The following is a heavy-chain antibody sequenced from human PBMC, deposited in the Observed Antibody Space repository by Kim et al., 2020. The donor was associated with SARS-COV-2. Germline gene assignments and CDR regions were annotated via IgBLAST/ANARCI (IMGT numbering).Heavy chain of an antibody. D-gene: IGHD4-17*01. CDR1: GFTFSSYA. CDR2: ISGSGGST. CDR3: AKDTDYGGYPRRIALDY. V-gene: IGHV3-23*01. J-gene: IGHJ4*02. Sequence: GGSLRLSCAASGFTFSSYAMSWVRQAPGKGLEWVSAISGSGGSTYYADSVKGRFTISRDNSKNTLYLQMNSLRAEDTAVYYCAKDTDYGGYPRRIALDYWGQGTLVTVSS.